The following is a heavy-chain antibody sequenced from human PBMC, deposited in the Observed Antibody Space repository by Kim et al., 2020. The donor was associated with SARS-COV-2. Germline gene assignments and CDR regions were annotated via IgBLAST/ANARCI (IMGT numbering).Heavy chain of an antibody. CDR1: GFTFSSYA. CDR3: AKDRIGRDGYNYGY. J-gene: IGHJ4*02. D-gene: IGHD5-12*01. Sequence: GGSLRLSCAASGFTFSSYAMHWVRQAPGKGLEWVAVIWYDGSNKYYADSVKGRFTISRDNSKNTLYLQMNSLRAEDTAVYYCAKDRIGRDGYNYGYWGQGTLVTVSS. V-gene: IGHV3-33*06. CDR2: IWYDGSNK.